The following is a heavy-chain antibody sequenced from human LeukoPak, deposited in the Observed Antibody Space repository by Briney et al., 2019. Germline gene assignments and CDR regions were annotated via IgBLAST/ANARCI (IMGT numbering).Heavy chain of an antibody. D-gene: IGHD3-22*01. CDR1: GFTFDDHV. Sequence: GGSLRLSCAASGFTFDDHVMSWVRQAPGMGLEWVSTISSRGGSTYYADSVKGRFTVSRDNSKNTLYLQMNSLRAEDTAIYYCAKHYYDSSGLVNFDYWGQGTLVTVSS. V-gene: IGHV3-23*01. CDR3: AKHYYDSSGLVNFDY. J-gene: IGHJ4*02. CDR2: ISSRGGST.